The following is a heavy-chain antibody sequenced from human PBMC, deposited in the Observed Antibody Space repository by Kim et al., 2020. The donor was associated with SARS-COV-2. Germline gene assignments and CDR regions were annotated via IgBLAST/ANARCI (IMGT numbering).Heavy chain of an antibody. D-gene: IGHD6-13*01. CDR1: GDSVSSNSAA. V-gene: IGHV6-1*01. CDR2: TYYRSKWYN. J-gene: IGHJ6*02. CDR3: ARSDEPWYSSSWSYYYGMDV. Sequence: SQTLSLTCAISGDSVSSNSAAWNWIRQSPSRGLEWLGRTYYRSKWYNDYAVSVKSRITINPDTSKNQFSLQLNSVTPEDTAVYYCARSDEPWYSSSWSYYYGMDVWGQGTTVTVSS.